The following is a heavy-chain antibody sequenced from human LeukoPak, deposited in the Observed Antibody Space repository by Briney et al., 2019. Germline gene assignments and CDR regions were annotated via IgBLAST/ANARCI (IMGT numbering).Heavy chain of an antibody. CDR1: GGSFSGYY. J-gene: IGHJ5*02. Sequence: PSETLSLTCAVYGGSFSGYYWSWIRQPPGKGLEWIGEINHSGSTNYNPSLKSRVTISVDTSKNQFSLKLSSVTAADTAVYYCARGLNYDILTGYYNNWFDPWGQGTLVTVSS. V-gene: IGHV4-34*01. CDR3: ARGLNYDILTGYYNNWFDP. CDR2: INHSGST. D-gene: IGHD3-9*01.